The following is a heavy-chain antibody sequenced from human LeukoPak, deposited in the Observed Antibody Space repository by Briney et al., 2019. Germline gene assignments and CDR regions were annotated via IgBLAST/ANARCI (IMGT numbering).Heavy chain of an antibody. CDR1: GGTFSSSA. CDR2: IIPIFGTT. Sequence: SVKVSCKASGGTFSSSAISWVRQAPGQGLEWMGGIIPIFGTTNYAQKFQGRVTITADESTSTAYMELSSLRSEDTAVYYCARDQRTLHDTYYYYYGMDVWGQGTTVTVSS. CDR3: ARDQRTLHDTYYYYYGMDV. J-gene: IGHJ6*02. V-gene: IGHV1-69*01.